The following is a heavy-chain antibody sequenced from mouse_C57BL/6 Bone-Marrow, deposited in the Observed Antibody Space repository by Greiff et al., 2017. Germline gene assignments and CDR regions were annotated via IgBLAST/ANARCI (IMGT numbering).Heavy chain of an antibody. CDR2: ISDGGSYT. J-gene: IGHJ2*01. Sequence: EVMLVESGGGLVKPGGSLKLSCAASGFTFSSYAMSWVRQTPEKRLEWVATISDGGSYTYYPDNVTGRFTISRDNAKNNLYLQMSHLKSEDTAMYYCARDQGDYDFDYWGQGTTLTVSS. V-gene: IGHV5-4*01. CDR1: GFTFSSYA. D-gene: IGHD2-4*01. CDR3: ARDQGDYDFDY.